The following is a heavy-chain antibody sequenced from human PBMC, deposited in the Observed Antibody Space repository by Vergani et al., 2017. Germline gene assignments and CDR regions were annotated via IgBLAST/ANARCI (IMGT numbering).Heavy chain of an antibody. V-gene: IGHV4-4*02. J-gene: IGHJ5*02. CDR2: IYHSGRT. D-gene: IGHD2-8*01. CDR1: GGSISSSNW. CDR3: AREFVSNYCTNGVCYNFNWFDP. Sequence: QVQLQESGPGLVKPSGTLSLTCAVSGGSISSSNWWSWVRQPPGKGLEWMGEIYHSGRTNYNPSLKSRVTISVDKYKNQFSLKLSSVTAADTAVYYCAREFVSNYCTNGVCYNFNWFDPWGQGTLVTVSS.